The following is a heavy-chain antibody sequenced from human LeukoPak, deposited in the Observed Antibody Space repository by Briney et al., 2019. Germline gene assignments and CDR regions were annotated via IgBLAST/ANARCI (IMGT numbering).Heavy chain of an antibody. J-gene: IGHJ4*02. D-gene: IGHD2-2*01. V-gene: IGHV4-34*01. Sequence: SETLSLTCAVYGGSFRGYYWSWIRQPPGKGLEWIGEINHSGSTNYNPSLKSRVTISVDTSKNQFSLKLSSVTAADTAVYYCARGFVYCSSTSCYSPYFDYWGQGTLVTVSS. CDR3: ARGFVYCSSTSCYSPYFDY. CDR2: INHSGST. CDR1: GGSFRGYY.